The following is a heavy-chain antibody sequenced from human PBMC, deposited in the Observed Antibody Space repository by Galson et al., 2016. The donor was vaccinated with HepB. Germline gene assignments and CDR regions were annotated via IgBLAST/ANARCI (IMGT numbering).Heavy chain of an antibody. V-gene: IGHV2-5*02. D-gene: IGHD5-18*01. J-gene: IGHJ4*02. CDR3: ADRPRGGSGYAY. CDR1: GFSLNTHGVG. Sequence: PALVKPTQTLTLTCTISGFSLNTHGVGVSWIRQPPGKAPEWLALIYWDDDRRYNASLKSRLTITKDTSKDQVVLTMTNMDPADTATYYCADRPRGGSGYAYWGQGILVIVSS. CDR2: IYWDDDR.